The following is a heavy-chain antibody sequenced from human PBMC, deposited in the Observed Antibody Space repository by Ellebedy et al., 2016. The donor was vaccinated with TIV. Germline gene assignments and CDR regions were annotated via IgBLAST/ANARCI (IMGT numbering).Heavy chain of an antibody. CDR2: IWYDGSHT. Sequence: PGGSLRLSCAASGFKFNFYAMHWVRQAPGKGLEWVAFIWYDGSHTSHADSVKGRFTISRDNSDNKLYLQLNNLRAEDTAVYYCAKDGNGEGWLDPWGQGTLVTVSS. CDR1: GFKFNFYA. V-gene: IGHV3-30*02. CDR3: AKDGNGEGWLDP. J-gene: IGHJ5*02. D-gene: IGHD4-17*01.